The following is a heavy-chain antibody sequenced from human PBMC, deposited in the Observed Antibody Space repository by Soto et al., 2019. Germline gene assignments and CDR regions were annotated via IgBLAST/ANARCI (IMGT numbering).Heavy chain of an antibody. Sequence: GGSLRLSCEASGFTFNHYAISWVRLAPGRGLEWVSAISAGGSNTNYADSVKGRFTIPSDNSKNTLYLQMNGLRADDTAVYYCAKEYSTSFDYWGQGTPVTVSS. D-gene: IGHD6-6*01. J-gene: IGHJ4*02. V-gene: IGHV3-23*01. CDR1: GFTFNHYA. CDR2: ISAGGSNT. CDR3: AKEYSTSFDY.